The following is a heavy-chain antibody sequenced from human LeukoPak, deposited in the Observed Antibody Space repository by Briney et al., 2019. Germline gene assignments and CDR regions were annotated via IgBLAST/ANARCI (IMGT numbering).Heavy chain of an antibody. CDR3: AREYYYDSSGYECFDY. D-gene: IGHD3-22*01. CDR1: GFTFSSYA. Sequence: GGSLRLSCAASGFTFSSYAMHWVRQAPGKGLEWVAVISYDGSNKYYADSVKGRFTISRDNSKNTLYLQMNSLRAEDTAVYYCAREYYYDSSGYECFDYWGQGTLVTVSS. J-gene: IGHJ4*02. CDR2: ISYDGSNK. V-gene: IGHV3-30-3*01.